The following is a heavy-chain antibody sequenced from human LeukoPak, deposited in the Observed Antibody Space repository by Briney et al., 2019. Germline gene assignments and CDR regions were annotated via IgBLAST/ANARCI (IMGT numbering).Heavy chain of an antibody. Sequence: GGSLGLSCAASGFTFSGSAMHWVRQASGKGLEWVGRIRSKANSYATAYAASVKGRFTISRDDSKTTAYLQMNSLKTEDTAVYYCTRRLSGDGAYFDYWGQGTLVTVSS. CDR3: TRRLSGDGAYFDY. J-gene: IGHJ4*02. D-gene: IGHD1-26*01. V-gene: IGHV3-73*01. CDR1: GFTFSGSA. CDR2: IRSKANSYAT.